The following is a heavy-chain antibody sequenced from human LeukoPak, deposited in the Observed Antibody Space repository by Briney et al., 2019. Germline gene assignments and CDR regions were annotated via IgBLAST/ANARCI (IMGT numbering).Heavy chain of an antibody. Sequence: ASVKVSCKASGYTFTGYYMHWVRQAPGQGLEWMGWINPNSGGTNYAQKFQGRVTMTRDTSISTAYMELSRLRSDDTAVYYCARDVNYYYGSGSPPDYWGQGTLVTVPS. V-gene: IGHV1-2*02. CDR1: GYTFTGYY. J-gene: IGHJ4*02. CDR2: INPNSGGT. CDR3: ARDVNYYYGSGSPPDY. D-gene: IGHD3-10*01.